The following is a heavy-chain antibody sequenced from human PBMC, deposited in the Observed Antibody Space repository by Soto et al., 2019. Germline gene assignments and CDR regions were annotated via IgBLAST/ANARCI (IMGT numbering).Heavy chain of an antibody. D-gene: IGHD2-15*01. CDR2: ISYDGSNK. J-gene: IGHJ4*02. CDR1: GFTFSSYG. CDR3: AKGRYCSGGSCYSSYFDY. Sequence: LRLSCAASGFTFSSYGMHWVRQAPGKGLEWVAVISYDGSNKYYADSVKGRFTISRDNSKNTLYLQMNSLRAEDTAVYYCAKGRYCSGGSCYSSYFDYWGQGTLVTVSS. V-gene: IGHV3-30*18.